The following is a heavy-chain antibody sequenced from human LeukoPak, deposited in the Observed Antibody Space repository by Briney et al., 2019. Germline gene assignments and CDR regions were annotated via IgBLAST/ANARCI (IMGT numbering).Heavy chain of an antibody. CDR2: IGGSGGEI. V-gene: IGHV3-23*01. D-gene: IGHD4-11*01. Sequence: QTGGSLRLSCAASGFTFSSYAMTWVRQAPGKGLEWVSGIGGSGGEIFYADSVKGRFTISRDNSKNTLYLQMNTLRAEDTAAYYCASYSIPGAYVWGQGTTVTVSS. CDR1: GFTFSSYA. CDR3: ASYSIPGAYV. J-gene: IGHJ6*02.